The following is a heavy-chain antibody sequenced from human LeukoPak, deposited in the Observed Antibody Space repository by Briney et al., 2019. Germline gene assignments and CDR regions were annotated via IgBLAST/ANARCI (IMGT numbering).Heavy chain of an antibody. V-gene: IGHV3-23*01. CDR3: ARGADTGYSSDS. CDR1: GFTFSSYG. Sequence: VGTLRLSCAASGFTFSSYGMSWVRQAPGKGLEWVSAISGSGGSTYYADSVKGRFTISRDNSKNTLYLQMNSLRAEDTAVYYCARGADTGYSSDSWGQGTLVTVSS. CDR2: ISGSGGST. J-gene: IGHJ5*02. D-gene: IGHD6-19*01.